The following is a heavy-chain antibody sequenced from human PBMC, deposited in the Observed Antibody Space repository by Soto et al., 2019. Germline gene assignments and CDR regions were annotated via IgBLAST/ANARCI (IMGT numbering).Heavy chain of an antibody. CDR2: ISAYNGNT. CDR1: GYTFSSYF. V-gene: IGHV1-18*01. CDR3: ARDLPPVDY. Sequence: QVQLVQSGAEVKKPGASVKVSCKASGYTFSSYFISWVRQAPGQGLEWMGWISAYNGNTNYAQNLPGRVTMTTDTSTSPAYMELRSLRYDDTAVYYCARDLPPVDYWGQGTLVTVSS. J-gene: IGHJ4*02.